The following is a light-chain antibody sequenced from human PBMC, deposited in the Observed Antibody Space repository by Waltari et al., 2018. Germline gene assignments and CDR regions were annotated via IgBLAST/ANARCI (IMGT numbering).Light chain of an antibody. V-gene: IGKV3-20*01. Sequence: EIVLTQSPGIMSLSPGERATLSCRASQSVSRTLAWYQQKPGQATRLLIYGASTRATGIPDRFSSGGSGTDFSLTISRLEPEDFAVYYCQHYVRLPATFGQGTKVEIK. CDR2: GAS. CDR1: QSVSRT. J-gene: IGKJ1*01. CDR3: QHYVRLPAT.